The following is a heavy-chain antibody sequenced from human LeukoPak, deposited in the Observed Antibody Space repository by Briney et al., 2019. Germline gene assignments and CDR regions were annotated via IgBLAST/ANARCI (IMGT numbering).Heavy chain of an antibody. CDR2: ISTRSGTI. V-gene: IGHV3-48*02. CDR1: GFTFSNYN. J-gene: IGHJ4*02. Sequence: GGSLPLSCAASGFTFSNYNMNWVRQAPGKGLEWVSYISTRSGTIYYTDSVKGRFTIPRDNAKNSLYLQMNSLRDEDTAVYYCARDRGGYEFFDSWGQGILVT. CDR3: ARDRGGYEFFDS. D-gene: IGHD5-12*01.